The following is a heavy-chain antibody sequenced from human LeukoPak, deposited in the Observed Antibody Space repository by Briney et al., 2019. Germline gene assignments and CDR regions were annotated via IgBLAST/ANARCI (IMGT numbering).Heavy chain of an antibody. V-gene: IGHV3-21*04. Sequence: GGSLRLSCAASGFTFSSYSMNWVRQAPGKGLEWVSSISSSSSYIYYADSVKGRFTISRDNAKNSLYLQMNSLRAEDTAVYYCARGSITMVRGVIGAYWGQGTLVTVSS. J-gene: IGHJ4*02. CDR1: GFTFSSYS. D-gene: IGHD3-10*01. CDR2: ISSSSSYI. CDR3: ARGSITMVRGVIGAY.